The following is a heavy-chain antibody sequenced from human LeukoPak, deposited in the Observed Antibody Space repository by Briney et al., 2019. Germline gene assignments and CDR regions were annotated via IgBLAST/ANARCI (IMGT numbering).Heavy chain of an antibody. CDR2: IKQDGSEK. CDR1: GFTFSSYW. Sequence: GGSLRLSCAASGFTFSSYWMSWVRQAPGKGLEWVANIKQDGSEKYYVDSVKGRFTISRDNAKNSLYLQMNSLRAEDTALYYCAKDISLVRGVDDAFDIWGQGTMVTVSS. V-gene: IGHV3-7*03. CDR3: AKDISLVRGVDDAFDI. J-gene: IGHJ3*02. D-gene: IGHD3-10*01.